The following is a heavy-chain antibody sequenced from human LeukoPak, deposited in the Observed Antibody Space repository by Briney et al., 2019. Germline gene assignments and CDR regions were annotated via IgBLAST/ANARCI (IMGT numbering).Heavy chain of an antibody. J-gene: IGHJ6*03. CDR2: ISAYSGNT. V-gene: IGHV1-18*01. Sequence: ASVKVSCKASGYTFTSYGISWVRQAPGQGLEWMGWISAYSGNTNYAQKLQGRVTMTTDTSTSTAYMELSSLRSEDTAVYYCARAPLIAAAVDYYYYMDVWGKGTTVTVSS. CDR1: GYTFTSYG. D-gene: IGHD6-13*01. CDR3: ARAPLIAAAVDYYYYMDV.